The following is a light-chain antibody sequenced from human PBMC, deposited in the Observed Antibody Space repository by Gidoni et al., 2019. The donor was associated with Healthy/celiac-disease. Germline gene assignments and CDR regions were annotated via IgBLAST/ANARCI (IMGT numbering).Light chain of an antibody. V-gene: IGKV1-5*03. J-gene: IGKJ2*01. Sequence: DIQMTQSPSTLSASVGDRVTITCRASQSISSWLAWYQQKPGKAPKLLIYKASSLESGVPSRFSGSGSGTEFTLTISSLQPDDFATYYCQQYNSYSQYTFXXXTKLEI. CDR1: QSISSW. CDR2: KAS. CDR3: QQYNSYSQYT.